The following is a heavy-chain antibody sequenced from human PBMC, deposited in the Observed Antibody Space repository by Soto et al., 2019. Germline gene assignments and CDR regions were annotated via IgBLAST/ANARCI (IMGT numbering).Heavy chain of an antibody. J-gene: IGHJ6*02. CDR1: GGSITSHY. CDR3: ARQGFGQLHGLVDV. V-gene: IGHV4-59*08. CDR2: IHHSGST. Sequence: ASETLSLTCSVSGGSITSHYCSWFRQPPGKGLEWIGYIHHSGSTSYYNPSLKGRVTMSVDTSKNQFSLKVSSVTAADTALYYCARQGFGQLHGLVDVWGPGTTVTVSS. D-gene: IGHD3-10*01.